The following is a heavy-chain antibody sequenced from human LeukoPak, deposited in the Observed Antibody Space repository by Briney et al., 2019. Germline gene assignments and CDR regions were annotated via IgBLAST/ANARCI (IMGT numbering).Heavy chain of an antibody. CDR1: GFSFSSYA. CDR3: ARDSTYYYDSGSSGPHYFDF. J-gene: IGHJ4*02. D-gene: IGHD3-10*01. Sequence: PGGSLRLSCAASGFSFSSYAMSWVRQAPGKGLEWVSSISGSGDNTYYAESVKGRFTISRDNSKNTLFLQMNSLRAEDTAVYYCARDSTYYYDSGSSGPHYFDFWGQGTLVTVSS. V-gene: IGHV3-23*01. CDR2: ISGSGDNT.